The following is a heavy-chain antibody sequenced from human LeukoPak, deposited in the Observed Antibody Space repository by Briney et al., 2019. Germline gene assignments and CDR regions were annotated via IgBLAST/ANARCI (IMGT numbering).Heavy chain of an antibody. J-gene: IGHJ6*03. D-gene: IGHD5-18*01. CDR1: GYTFTGYY. Sequence: ASVKVSCKASGYTFTGYYMHWVRQAPGQGLEWMGWINPNSGGTNYAQKFKGRVTMTRDTSISTAYMELSRLRSDDTAVYYCARDPTYSYGYIYYYYMDVWGKGTTVTVSS. V-gene: IGHV1-2*02. CDR2: INPNSGGT. CDR3: ARDPTYSYGYIYYYYMDV.